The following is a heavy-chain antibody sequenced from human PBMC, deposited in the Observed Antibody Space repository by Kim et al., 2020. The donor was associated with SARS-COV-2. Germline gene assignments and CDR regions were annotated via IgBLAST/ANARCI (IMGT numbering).Heavy chain of an antibody. J-gene: IGHJ4*02. Sequence: GGSLRLSCAASGFTFDDYGMNWVRQAPGKGLEWVSGINWNGGSTGYADSVRGRFTISRDNAKNSLYLQMNSLRAEDTALYYCARGTPYYDSGAYFVGYWGQGTLVTVSS. D-gene: IGHD3-22*01. CDR1: GFTFDDYG. CDR3: ARGTPYYDSGAYFVGY. V-gene: IGHV3-20*04. CDR2: INWNGGST.